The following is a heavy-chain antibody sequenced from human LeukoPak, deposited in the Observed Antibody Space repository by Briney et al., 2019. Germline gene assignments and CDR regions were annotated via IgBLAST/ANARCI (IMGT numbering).Heavy chain of an antibody. CDR3: ARGFGSSWFDY. J-gene: IGHJ4*02. Sequence: ASVKVSCKASGYTFTANYIHWVRQVPGQGLEWMGWINPNGGGTNYAQKFQGWVTMTRDTSISTLYMELSRLKSDDTAVYYCARGFGSSWFDYWGQGTLVTVSS. D-gene: IGHD6-13*01. CDR1: GYTFTANY. V-gene: IGHV1-2*04. CDR2: INPNGGGT.